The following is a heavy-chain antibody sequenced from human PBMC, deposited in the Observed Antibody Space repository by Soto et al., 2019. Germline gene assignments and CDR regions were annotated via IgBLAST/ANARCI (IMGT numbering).Heavy chain of an antibody. CDR1: GFSFNSFN. V-gene: IGHV3-21*01. CDR3: ARDLGLLKSMFDY. CDR2: ISVSGDNI. Sequence: GGSLRLSCLASGFSFNSFNMNWIRRAPGRGLEWVASISVSGDNIYYGDSMQGRFTISRDNSKRTVFLDLNSLRVEDTAVYYCARDLGLLKSMFDYWGQGTLVTVSS. J-gene: IGHJ4*02. D-gene: IGHD2-8*01.